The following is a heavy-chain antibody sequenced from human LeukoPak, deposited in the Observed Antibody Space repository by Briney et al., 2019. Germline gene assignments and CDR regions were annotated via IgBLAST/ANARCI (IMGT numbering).Heavy chain of an antibody. CDR3: AIMHGYYDGSGFWVQ. V-gene: IGHV3-23*01. D-gene: IGHD3-22*01. J-gene: IGHJ4*02. Sequence: SGGSLRLSCAASGFTFSSYAMSWVRQAPGKGLEWVSFISPGGDRTSNADSVEGRFTISRDNTRNTLYLQMNSLRDEDTGVYYCAIMHGYYDGSGFWVQWGQGTLVTVSS. CDR2: ISPGGDRT. CDR1: GFTFSSYA.